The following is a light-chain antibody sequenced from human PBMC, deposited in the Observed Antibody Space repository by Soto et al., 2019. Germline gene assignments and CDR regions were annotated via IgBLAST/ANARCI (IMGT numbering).Light chain of an antibody. CDR3: QQRSNWPLT. CDR1: QRFSTN. CDR2: DVS. V-gene: IGKV3-11*01. J-gene: IGKJ4*01. Sequence: EIVLTQSPATLSLSQGERATISHRATQRFSTNLACYQQKRGQAPRLLSHDVSKRATDVPARFSGSGSGTDFTLTVSSLEPEDFAVYYCQQRSNWPLTFGGGTKVEIK.